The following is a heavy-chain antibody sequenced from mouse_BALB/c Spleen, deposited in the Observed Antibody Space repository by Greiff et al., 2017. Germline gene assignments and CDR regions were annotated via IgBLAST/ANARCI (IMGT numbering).Heavy chain of an antibody. D-gene: IGHD2-4*01. V-gene: IGHV1S81*02. J-gene: IGHJ1*01. Sequence: QVQLKQPGAELVKPGASVKLSCKASGYTFTSYWMHWVKQRPGQGLEWIGEINPSNGRTNYNEKFKSKATLTVDKSSSTAYMQLSSLTSEDSAVYYCARSRDYDGAYFDVWGAGTTVTVSS. CDR3: ARSRDYDGAYFDV. CDR1: GYTFTSYW. CDR2: INPSNGRT.